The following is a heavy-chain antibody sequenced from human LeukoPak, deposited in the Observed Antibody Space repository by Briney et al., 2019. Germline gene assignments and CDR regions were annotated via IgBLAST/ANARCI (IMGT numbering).Heavy chain of an antibody. CDR3: ARVPTLGAFDL. CDR2: TYYRSEWYS. J-gene: IGHJ3*01. V-gene: IGHV6-1*01. CDR1: GDSVSNKRAT. Sequence: SETLSLTCAISGDSVSNKRATWIWIRQSPSRGLEYVGRTYYRSEWYSEYAVSVRSRLTINPDTSKNQFSLHLNSVTPEDTAVYYCARVPTLGAFDLWGPGTMVTVSS.